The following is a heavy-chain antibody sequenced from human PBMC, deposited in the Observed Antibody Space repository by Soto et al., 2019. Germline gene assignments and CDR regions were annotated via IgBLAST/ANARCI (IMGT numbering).Heavy chain of an antibody. J-gene: IGHJ4*02. CDR3: VKEPGQQWLPNYFDS. D-gene: IGHD6-19*01. Sequence: QVQLVESGGGVVQPGRSLRLSCAASGFTFSSFGMHWVRQAPGKGLEWVSIISYDGSKNHHADFVRGRFTISRDNSKNTLSLQMNSLGPEDTAVYYCVKEPGQQWLPNYFDSWGQGTLVTVSS. CDR1: GFTFSSFG. CDR2: ISYDGSKN. V-gene: IGHV3-30*18.